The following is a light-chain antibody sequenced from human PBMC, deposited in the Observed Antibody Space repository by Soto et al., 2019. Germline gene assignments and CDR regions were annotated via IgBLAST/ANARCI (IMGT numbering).Light chain of an antibody. CDR1: QSISSY. J-gene: IGKJ4*01. CDR2: AAS. V-gene: IGKV1-39*01. CDR3: QQSYSTPLT. Sequence: DIQMTQSPSSLSASVGDRVTITCRASQSISSYLNWYQQKPGKAPKLLIYAASSLQSGVPSRLSGSGSGTDFTLTISSLQPEDFATYYCQQSYSTPLTFGGGTKVDI.